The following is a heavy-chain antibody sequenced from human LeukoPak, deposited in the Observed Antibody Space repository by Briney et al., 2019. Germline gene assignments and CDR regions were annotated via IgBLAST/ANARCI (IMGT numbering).Heavy chain of an antibody. CDR3: ARYGFSSGGLQGYWYFDL. CDR2: IIPIFGTA. J-gene: IGHJ2*01. D-gene: IGHD6-19*01. Sequence: ASVKVSCKASGGTFSSYAISWVRQAPGQGLEWMGGIIPIFGTANYAQKFQGRVTITTDESTSTAYMELSSLRSEDTAVYYCARYGFSSGGLQGYWYFDLWSRGTLVTVSS. V-gene: IGHV1-69*05. CDR1: GGTFSSYA.